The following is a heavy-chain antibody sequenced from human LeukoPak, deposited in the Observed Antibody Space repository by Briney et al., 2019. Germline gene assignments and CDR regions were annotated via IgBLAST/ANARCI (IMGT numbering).Heavy chain of an antibody. Sequence: EASVKVSCKVSGYTLTELSMHWVRQAPGKGLEWMGGFDPEDGETIYAQKFQGRVTMTEDTSTDTAYMELSSLRPEDTAVYYCARQPIVVEWFDPWGQGTLVTVSS. V-gene: IGHV1-24*01. D-gene: IGHD2-21*01. CDR3: ARQPIVVEWFDP. CDR2: FDPEDGET. J-gene: IGHJ5*02. CDR1: GYTLTELS.